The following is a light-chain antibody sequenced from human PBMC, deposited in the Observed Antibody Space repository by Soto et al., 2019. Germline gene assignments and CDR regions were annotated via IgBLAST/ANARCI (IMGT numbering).Light chain of an antibody. CDR1: QDISNY. Sequence: DIQMTQSPSSLSASVGDRVTITCQASQDISNYLNWYQQKPGKAPKLLIYDASNLETGVPSRFSGSGSGTDFTFTISSLQPEDIATYYCQQYDNLPLGATFGPGTKVDIK. J-gene: IGKJ3*01. CDR3: QQYDNLPLGAT. CDR2: DAS. V-gene: IGKV1-33*01.